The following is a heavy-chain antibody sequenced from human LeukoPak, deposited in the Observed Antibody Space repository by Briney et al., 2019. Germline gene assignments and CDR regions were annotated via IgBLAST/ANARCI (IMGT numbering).Heavy chain of an antibody. D-gene: IGHD3-3*01. J-gene: IGHJ4*02. Sequence: ASVKVSCKASGYTFTSYYMHWVRQAPGQGLEWVGIINPSGGSTSYAQMFQGRVTMTRDTSTSTVYMELSSLRSEDTAVYYCARDIFDFWSGYSAAGGYWGQGTLVTVSS. V-gene: IGHV1-46*01. CDR1: GYTFTSYY. CDR2: INPSGGST. CDR3: ARDIFDFWSGYSAAGGY.